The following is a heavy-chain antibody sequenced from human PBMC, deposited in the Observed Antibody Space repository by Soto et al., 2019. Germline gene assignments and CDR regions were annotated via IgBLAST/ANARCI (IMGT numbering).Heavy chain of an antibody. CDR3: ARVGYDFWSGYNWFDP. Sequence: SETLSLTCAVYGGSFSGYYWSWIRQPPGKGLGWIGEINHSGSTNYNPSLKSRVTISVDTSKNQFSLKLSSVTAADTAVYYCARVGYDFWSGYNWFDPWGQGTLVTVS. D-gene: IGHD3-3*01. CDR1: GGSFSGYY. CDR2: INHSGST. V-gene: IGHV4-34*01. J-gene: IGHJ5*02.